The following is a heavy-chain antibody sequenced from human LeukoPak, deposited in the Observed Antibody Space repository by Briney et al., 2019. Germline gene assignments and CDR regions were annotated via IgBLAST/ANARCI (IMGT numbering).Heavy chain of an antibody. Sequence: SETLSLTCAAYGGSFSNYYWNWIRQPPGKGLEWIGSIYYSGSTYYNPSLKSRVTISVDTSKNQFSLKLSSVTAADTAVYYCARDFSGFSFDPWGQGTLVTVSS. V-gene: IGHV4-34*01. CDR1: GGSFSNYY. J-gene: IGHJ5*02. CDR3: ARDFSGFSFDP. CDR2: IYYSGST. D-gene: IGHD2/OR15-2a*01.